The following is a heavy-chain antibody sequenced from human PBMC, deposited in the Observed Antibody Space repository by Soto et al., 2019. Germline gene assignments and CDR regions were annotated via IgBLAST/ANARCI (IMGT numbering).Heavy chain of an antibody. Sequence: GGSLRLSCVASGFSFSDYEMNWVRQAPGKGLEWVAYIGSGGSTTHYADSVRGRFTVSRDNARKSLYLQMNTLSVGDTALYYCARDRAAGGYWGQGTLVTVSS. D-gene: IGHD6-13*01. J-gene: IGHJ4*02. V-gene: IGHV3-48*03. CDR3: ARDRAAGGY. CDR1: GFSFSDYE. CDR2: IGSGGSTT.